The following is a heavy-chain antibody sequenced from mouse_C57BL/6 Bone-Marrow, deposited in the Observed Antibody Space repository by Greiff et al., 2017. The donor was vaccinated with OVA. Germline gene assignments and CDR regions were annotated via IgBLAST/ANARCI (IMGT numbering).Heavy chain of an antibody. CDR1: GYTFTSYW. CDR2: IHPNSGST. V-gene: IGHV1-64*01. Sequence: QVQLQQPGAELVKPGASVKLSCKASGYTFTSYWMHWVKQRPGQGLEWIGMIHPNSGSTNYNEKFKSKATLTVDKSSSTAYMQLSSLTSEDSAVYYCAVPLVLRYWYFDVWGTGTTVTVSS. J-gene: IGHJ1*03. D-gene: IGHD1-1*01. CDR3: AVPLVLRYWYFDV.